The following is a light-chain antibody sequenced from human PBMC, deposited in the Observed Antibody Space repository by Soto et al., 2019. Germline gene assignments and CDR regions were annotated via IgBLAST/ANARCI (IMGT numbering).Light chain of an antibody. V-gene: IGLV2-14*02. CDR2: EGS. CDR1: SSDVGRYNI. CDR3: SSYTGSSSSWL. J-gene: IGLJ3*02. Sequence: QSALTQPASVSGSPGQSITISCTGSSSDVGRYNIVSWYQQHPGKAPKLMIYEGSQRPSGVSDRFSGSKSGNAASLTISGLQAEDEADYYCSSYTGSSSSWLFGGGTKLTVL.